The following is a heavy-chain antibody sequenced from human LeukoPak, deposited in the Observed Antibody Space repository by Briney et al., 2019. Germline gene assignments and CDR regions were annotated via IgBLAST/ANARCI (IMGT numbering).Heavy chain of an antibody. CDR1: GFTFDDYT. J-gene: IGHJ4*02. CDR2: ITWNSGSI. CDR3: AKEDHFAS. Sequence: PTGGSLRLSCAASGFTFDDYTMHWVRQAPGKGLEWVSGITWNSGSIGYADSVRGRFTISRDNAKNSLYLEMNSLRAEDTALYYCAKEDHFASWGQGTLVTVSS. V-gene: IGHV3-9*01.